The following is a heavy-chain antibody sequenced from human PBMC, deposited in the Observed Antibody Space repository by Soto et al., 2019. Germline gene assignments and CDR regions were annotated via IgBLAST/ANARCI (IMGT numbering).Heavy chain of an antibody. CDR3: ARGGIPPSGYGIAYAMDV. CDR1: GVSISGSRYY. D-gene: IGHD1-26*01. V-gene: IGHV4-39*01. Sequence: KTSETLSLTCTVSGVSISGSRYYWGRIRQPPGRGLEWIGNIYYSGSTYYTPALKSRVTLSVDTSKNQFSLNLNSVTAADTAVYYCARGGIPPSGYGIAYAMDVWGQGTTVTVS. CDR2: IYYSGST. J-gene: IGHJ6*02.